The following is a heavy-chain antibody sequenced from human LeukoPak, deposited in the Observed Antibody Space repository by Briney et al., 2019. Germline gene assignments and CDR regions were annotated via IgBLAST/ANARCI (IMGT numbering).Heavy chain of an antibody. CDR1: GFTFSSYA. D-gene: IGHD5-12*01. J-gene: IGHJ4*02. Sequence: GGSLRLSCAASGFTFSSYAMSWVRQAPGKGLEWVSVISGSGNNTYYADSVKGRFTISRDNSENTLYLQMDSLRADDTAVYYCAKDRLRGYSGYDTFDYWGQGTLVTVSS. CDR3: AKDRLRGYSGYDTFDY. CDR2: ISGSGNNT. V-gene: IGHV3-23*01.